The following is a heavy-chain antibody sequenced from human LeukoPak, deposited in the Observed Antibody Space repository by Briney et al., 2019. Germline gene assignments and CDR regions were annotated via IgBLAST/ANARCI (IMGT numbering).Heavy chain of an antibody. CDR2: ISSSSSYI. J-gene: IGHJ4*02. D-gene: IGHD3-22*01. Sequence: GGSLRLSCAASGFTFSSYSMNWVRQAPGKGLEWVSSISSSSSYIYYADSVKGRFTISRDNAKNSLYLQMNSLRAEETAVYYCARDKGDYDTSGSLFVFGGQGTLVTVSS. CDR1: GFTFSSYS. CDR3: ARDKGDYDTSGSLFVF. V-gene: IGHV3-21*04.